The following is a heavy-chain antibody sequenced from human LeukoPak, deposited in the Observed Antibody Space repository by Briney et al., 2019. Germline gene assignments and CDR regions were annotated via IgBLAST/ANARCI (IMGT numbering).Heavy chain of an antibody. CDR2: ISSSSSHI. CDR3: ARGIEEWLYLYY. CDR1: GFTFSSYG. Sequence: KTGGSLRLSCAASGFTFSSYGFNWVRQAPGKGLEWVSSISSSSSHIYYADSVKGRFTLSRDNAKNSLYLQINSLRAEDTAVYYCARGIEEWLYLYYWGQGALVTVAS. D-gene: IGHD3-3*01. J-gene: IGHJ4*02. V-gene: IGHV3-21*04.